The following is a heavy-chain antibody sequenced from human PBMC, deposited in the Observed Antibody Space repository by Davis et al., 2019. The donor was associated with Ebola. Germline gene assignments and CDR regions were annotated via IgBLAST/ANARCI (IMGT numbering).Heavy chain of an antibody. D-gene: IGHD1-26*01. CDR2: INQDESEK. Sequence: PGGSLRLSCAASGFTFSHYWMSWVRQASGKGPEWVAIINQDESEKYYVDSVKGRFTISRDNSKNTLYLQMNSLRAEDTAVYYCARVNSGSYYLNDYWGQGTLVTVSS. CDR1: GFTFSHYW. V-gene: IGHV3-7*01. CDR3: ARVNSGSYYLNDY. J-gene: IGHJ4*02.